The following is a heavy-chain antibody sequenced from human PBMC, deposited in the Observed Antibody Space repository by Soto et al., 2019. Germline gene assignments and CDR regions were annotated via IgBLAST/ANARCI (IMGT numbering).Heavy chain of an antibody. CDR1: GFTFSSYW. J-gene: IGHJ6*02. D-gene: IGHD3-3*01. V-gene: IGHV3-74*01. CDR2: INSDGSST. Sequence: GGSLRLSCAASGFTFSSYWMHWVRQAPGKGLVWVSRINSDGSSTSYADSVKGRFTISRDNAKNTLYLQMNSLRAEDTAVYYCARVLRFSYYYYGMDVWGQGTTVTVSS. CDR3: ARVLRFSYYYYGMDV.